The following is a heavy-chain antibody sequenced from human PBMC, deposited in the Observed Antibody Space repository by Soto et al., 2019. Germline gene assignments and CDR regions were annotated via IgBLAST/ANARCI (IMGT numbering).Heavy chain of an antibody. D-gene: IGHD2-2*02. CDR2: IIPIFNTA. V-gene: IGHV1-69*01. Sequence: QVQLVQSGAEVKKPGSSVKVSCRASGGTFSTYTFTWVRQAPGQGLEWMGGIIPIFNTATYAQKFQGRVTITADESTSTAYRELSSLKSEDTAVYYCARRGDQIYLNAFDIWGQGTMVTVSS. J-gene: IGHJ3*02. CDR1: GGTFSTYT. CDR3: ARRGDQIYLNAFDI.